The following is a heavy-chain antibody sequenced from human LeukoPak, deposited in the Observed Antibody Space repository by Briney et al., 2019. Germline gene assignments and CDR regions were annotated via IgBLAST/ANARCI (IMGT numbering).Heavy chain of an antibody. CDR2: INSDGSST. J-gene: IGHJ1*01. Sequence: PGGSLRLSCAASGFTFSSYWMHWVRQAPGKGLVWVSRINSDGSSTSYADSVKGRFTISRDNAKNTLYLQMNSLRPEDTAVYYCARGGKRALAGTRSPQYFQHWGQGTLVTVSS. V-gene: IGHV3-74*01. D-gene: IGHD6-19*01. CDR1: GFTFSSYW. CDR3: ARGGKRALAGTRSPQYFQH.